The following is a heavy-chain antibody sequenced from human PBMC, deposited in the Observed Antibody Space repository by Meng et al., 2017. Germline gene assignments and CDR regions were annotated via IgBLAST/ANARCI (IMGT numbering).Heavy chain of an antibody. CDR1: GLTVSSNY. D-gene: IGHD3-10*01. J-gene: IGHJ4*02. Sequence: EVRLVESGGGLVHPGGSLGLSCAASGLTVSSNYMSWVRQAPGKGLEWVSVIYSGGSTYYADSVKGRFTISRDNSKNTLYLQMNSLRVEDTALYYCAKLGSDYWGQGTLVTVSS. CDR3: AKLGSDY. V-gene: IGHV3-66*04. CDR2: IYSGGST.